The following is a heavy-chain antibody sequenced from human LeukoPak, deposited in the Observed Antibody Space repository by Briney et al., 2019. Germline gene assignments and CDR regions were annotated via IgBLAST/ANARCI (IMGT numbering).Heavy chain of an antibody. CDR2: ISPGSTRT. CDR3: AKYALREIFFGDF. CDR1: GFSFYNFA. Sequence: GGSLRLSCAAPGFSFYNFAMSWVRQAPGKGLEWVSAISPGSTRTYYAASVKGRFTISRDNSMNTLYLHMDSLRAEDTAVYYCAKYALREIFFGDFWGQGTLVAVSS. D-gene: IGHD3-3*01. J-gene: IGHJ4*02. V-gene: IGHV3-23*01.